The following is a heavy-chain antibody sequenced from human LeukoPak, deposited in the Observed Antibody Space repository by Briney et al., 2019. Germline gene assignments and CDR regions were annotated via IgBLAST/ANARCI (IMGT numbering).Heavy chain of an antibody. D-gene: IGHD1-1*01. CDR3: GRGTGTAPDH. Sequence: GGSLRLSCAASGFSVSNTYMSWVRQAPGKGLEWVSIIYSGGNTYYADSLKGRFTISRDNSKNTLYLQMNRLGPEDTAVYYCGRGTGTAPDHWGQGTLVTVSS. CDR2: IYSGGNT. V-gene: IGHV3-53*01. CDR1: GFSVSNTY. J-gene: IGHJ4*02.